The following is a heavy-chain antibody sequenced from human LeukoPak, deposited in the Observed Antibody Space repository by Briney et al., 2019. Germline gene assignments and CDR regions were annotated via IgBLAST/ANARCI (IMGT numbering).Heavy chain of an antibody. CDR1: GGTFSSYA. CDR2: IIPIFGTA. V-gene: IGHV1-69*05. CDR3: ARDWLHSGSYDTQG. Sequence: SVKVSCKASGGTFSSYAISWVRQAPGQGPEWMGRIIPIFGTANYAQKFQGRVTITTDESTSTAYMELISLRSEDTAVYYCARDWLHSGSYDTQGWGQGTLVTVSS. D-gene: IGHD1-26*01. J-gene: IGHJ4*02.